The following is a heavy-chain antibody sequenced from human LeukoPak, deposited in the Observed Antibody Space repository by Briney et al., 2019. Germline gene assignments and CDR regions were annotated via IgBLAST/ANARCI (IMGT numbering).Heavy chain of an antibody. CDR1: GFTVSSNY. Sequence: GGSLRLSCAASGFTVSSNYMSWVRQAPGKGLEWVSAIYSGGSTYYADSVKGRFTISRDNSKNTLYLQMNSLRAEDTAVYYCASPGRPYSSSWYSGLDYWGQGTLVTVSS. CDR2: IYSGGST. CDR3: ASPGRPYSSSWYSGLDY. V-gene: IGHV3-66*01. D-gene: IGHD6-13*01. J-gene: IGHJ4*02.